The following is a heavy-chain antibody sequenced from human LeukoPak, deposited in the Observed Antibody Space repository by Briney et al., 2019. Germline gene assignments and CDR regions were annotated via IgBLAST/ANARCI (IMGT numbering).Heavy chain of an antibody. CDR2: INHSGST. CDR1: GGSFSGYH. Sequence: PSETLSLTCAVYGGSFSGYHWSWIRQPPGKGLEWIGEINHSGSTNYNPSLKSRVTISVDTSKNQFSLKLSSVTAADTAVYYCARGPPQNCSSTSCYFDYWGQGTLVTVSS. V-gene: IGHV4-34*01. D-gene: IGHD2-2*01. CDR3: ARGPPQNCSSTSCYFDY. J-gene: IGHJ4*02.